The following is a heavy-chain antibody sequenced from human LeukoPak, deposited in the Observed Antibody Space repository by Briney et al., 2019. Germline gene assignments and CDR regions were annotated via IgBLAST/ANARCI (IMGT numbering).Heavy chain of an antibody. CDR1: GASITNSRYY. CDR2: IHYSGST. J-gene: IGHJ4*02. V-gene: IGHV4-39*01. CDR3: ARGALKIYGSGSYFAY. Sequence: SETLSLTCTVSGASITNSRYYWGWIRQPPGKGLEWIGSIHYSGSTYYNPSLKSRVTISVDTSKNQFSLKLSSVTAADTAVYYCARGALKIYGSGSYFAYWGQGTLVTVSS. D-gene: IGHD3-10*01.